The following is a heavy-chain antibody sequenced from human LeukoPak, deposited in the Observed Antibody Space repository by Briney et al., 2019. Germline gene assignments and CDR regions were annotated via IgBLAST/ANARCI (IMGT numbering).Heavy chain of an antibody. D-gene: IGHD2-21*01. V-gene: IGHV3-15*01. J-gene: IGHJ4*02. CDR3: VTDLVIKGYFDY. CDR1: GFTFSNVW. CDR2: IRRKTDGETT. Sequence: GESLRLSCAASGFTFSNVWMSWVRQVPGKGLEWVGRIRRKTDGETTDHAAPVKGRFTTSRDDSKNTLYLQMNGLKTEDTAVYYCVTDLVIKGYFDYWGQGALVTVSS.